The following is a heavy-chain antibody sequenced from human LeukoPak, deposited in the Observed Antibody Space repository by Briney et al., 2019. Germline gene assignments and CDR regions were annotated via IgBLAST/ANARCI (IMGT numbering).Heavy chain of an antibody. Sequence: GGSLRLSCAASGFIFSNYGMHWVRQAPGKGLEWVAVIWYDGGNKYYADSVKGRFTISRDNAKNSLYLQMNGLRAEDTAVYYCTKSRTYRDWFDPWGQGTLVTVSS. CDR1: GFIFSNYG. CDR3: TKSRTYRDWFDP. V-gene: IGHV3-33*03. CDR2: IWYDGGNK. D-gene: IGHD1-14*01. J-gene: IGHJ5*02.